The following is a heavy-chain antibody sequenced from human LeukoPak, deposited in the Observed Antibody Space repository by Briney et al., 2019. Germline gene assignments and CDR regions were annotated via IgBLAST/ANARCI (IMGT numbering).Heavy chain of an antibody. CDR1: GYTFTNYG. V-gene: IGHV1-18*01. CDR2: ISGYNGNT. CDR3: ARDFRAVDNGDHVSYYMDV. D-gene: IGHD4-17*01. Sequence: ASVKVSCKASGYTFTNYGISWVRQAPGQGLEWMGWISGYNGNTNHAQKLQGRVTMTTDTSTSTAYMELRSLRFDDTAMYYCARDFRAVDNGDHVSYYMDVWGKGTTVTISS. J-gene: IGHJ6*03.